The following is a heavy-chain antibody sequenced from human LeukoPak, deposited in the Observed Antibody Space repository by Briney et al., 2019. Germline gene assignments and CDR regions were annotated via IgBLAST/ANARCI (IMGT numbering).Heavy chain of an antibody. CDR3: ARGVQQLVLTPPRVGYGMDV. J-gene: IGHJ6*02. V-gene: IGHV3-48*01. D-gene: IGHD6-13*01. Sequence: GGSLRLSCAASEFTFSSYSMNWVRQAPGKGLEWVSYITNSGNSKSYADSVKGRFTISRDNSKNTLYLQMNSLRAEDTAVYYCARGVQQLVLTPPRVGYGMDVWGQGTTVTVSS. CDR2: ITNSGNSK. CDR1: EFTFSSYS.